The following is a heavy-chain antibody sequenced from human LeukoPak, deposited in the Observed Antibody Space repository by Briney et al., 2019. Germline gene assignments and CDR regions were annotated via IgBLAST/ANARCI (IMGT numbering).Heavy chain of an antibody. D-gene: IGHD6-13*01. Sequence: PSETLSPTCAVSGYSISTGYYWGWFRQPPGKGLEWIGSMYHSGSTYYNPSLKSRVTISVDTSKNQFSLKLSSVTAADTAVYYCPRQGGSSSPYYYYYRDVWGKGTTVTVSS. J-gene: IGHJ6*03. CDR1: GYSISTGYY. CDR2: MYHSGST. V-gene: IGHV4-38-2*01. CDR3: PRQGGSSSPYYYYYRDV.